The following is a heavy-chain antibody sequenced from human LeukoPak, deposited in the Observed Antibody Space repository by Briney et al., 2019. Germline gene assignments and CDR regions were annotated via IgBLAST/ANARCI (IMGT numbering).Heavy chain of an antibody. V-gene: IGHV3-23*01. D-gene: IGHD4-17*01. J-gene: IGHJ3*02. Sequence: QSAGSLRLSCAASGFTFSSYAMSWVRQAPGKGLEWVSAISGSGGSTYYADSVKGRFTISRDNAKNSLYLQMNSLRAEDMALYYCAKDIETTPSARGAFDIWGQGTMVTVSS. CDR1: GFTFSSYA. CDR3: AKDIETTPSARGAFDI. CDR2: ISGSGGST.